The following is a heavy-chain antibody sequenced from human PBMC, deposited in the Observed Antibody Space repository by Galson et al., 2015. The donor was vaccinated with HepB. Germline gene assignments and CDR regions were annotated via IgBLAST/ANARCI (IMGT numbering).Heavy chain of an antibody. Sequence: SLRLSCAASGSTFSSYGMHWVRQAPGKGLEWVAVISYDGSNKYYADSVKGRFTISRDNSKNTLYLQMNSLRAEDTAVYYCAKDKGRELLRLYDYWGQGTLVTVSS. D-gene: IGHD1-26*01. V-gene: IGHV3-30*18. CDR2: ISYDGSNK. CDR3: AKDKGRELLRLYDY. CDR1: GSTFSSYG. J-gene: IGHJ4*02.